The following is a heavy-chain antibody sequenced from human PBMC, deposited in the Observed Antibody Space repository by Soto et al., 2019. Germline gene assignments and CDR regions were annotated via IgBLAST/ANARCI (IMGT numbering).Heavy chain of an antibody. CDR3: TREVTRIGVN. V-gene: IGHV1-8*01. Sequence: QVQLVQSGAEVKKPGTSVKVSCKASGYTFTSYDINWVRQATGQGLEWMGWMNPNSGNTGYAQKFQGRVTMTRNTSISTAYIKLSSLRSEDTAVYYCTREVTRIGVNWGQRSLFTVSP. CDR1: GYTFTSYD. D-gene: IGHD3-10*02. J-gene: IGHJ4*02. CDR2: MNPNSGNT.